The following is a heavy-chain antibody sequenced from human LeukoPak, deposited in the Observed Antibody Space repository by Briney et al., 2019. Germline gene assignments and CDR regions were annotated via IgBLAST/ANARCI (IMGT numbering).Heavy chain of an antibody. CDR2: SKYDGSTK. J-gene: IGHJ3*01. V-gene: IGHV3-74*01. D-gene: IGHD2/OR15-2a*01. CDR3: ARSDYFHN. CDR1: GLSLSGSW. Sequence: GGSLRLSCEASGLSLSGSWMHWVRQAPGEGLMWVSQSKYDGSTKSYAASVRGRFTISRDNAKNTLYLHMDSLRAEDTAVYYCARSDYFHNWGQGTMVVVSA.